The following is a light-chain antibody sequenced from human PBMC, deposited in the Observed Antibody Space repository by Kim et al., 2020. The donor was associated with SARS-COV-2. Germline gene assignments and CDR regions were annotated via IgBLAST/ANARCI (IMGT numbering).Light chain of an antibody. Sequence: SPGVNATLPSGASQRVGSINLAWYQHKPGLAHRLLIYGASNRAYVVPGRFTGSRSGSDFSLTISSLEPEDFAVYYCQQYGGSPRAFGQGTKVDIQ. CDR2: GAS. CDR1: QRVGSIN. CDR3: QQYGGSPRA. J-gene: IGKJ1*01. V-gene: IGKV3D-20*01.